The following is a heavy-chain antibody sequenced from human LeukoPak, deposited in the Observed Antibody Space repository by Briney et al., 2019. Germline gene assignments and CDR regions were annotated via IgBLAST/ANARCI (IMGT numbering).Heavy chain of an antibody. J-gene: IGHJ4*02. CDR3: ARATPGDYYDSSGYPTYYFDY. CDR1: GFTFDDYA. V-gene: IGHV3-9*01. D-gene: IGHD3-22*01. CDR2: ISWNSGSI. Sequence: GRSLRLSCAASGFTFDDYAMHWVRQAPGKGLEWVSGISWNSGSIGYADSVKGRFTISRENAKNSLYLQMNSLRAGDTAVYYCARATPGDYYDSSGYPTYYFDYWGQGTLVTVSS.